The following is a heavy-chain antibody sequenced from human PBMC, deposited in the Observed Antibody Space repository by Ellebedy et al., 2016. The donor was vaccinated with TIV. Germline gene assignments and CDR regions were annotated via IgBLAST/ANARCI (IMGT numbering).Heavy chain of an antibody. J-gene: IGHJ4*02. CDR1: GDSISRSNFH. CDR3: TRGTGDYYVDFDY. V-gene: IGHV4-39*02. Sequence: MPSETLSLTCTLSGDSISRSNFHWGRIRQLPGGGPERIGSFYYSGTYYNRSLKTRVTMSVDTSKNQFSLRLTSATAADTAVYFCTRGTGDYYVDFDYWGQGTLVTVSS. D-gene: IGHD3-22*01. CDR2: FYYSGT.